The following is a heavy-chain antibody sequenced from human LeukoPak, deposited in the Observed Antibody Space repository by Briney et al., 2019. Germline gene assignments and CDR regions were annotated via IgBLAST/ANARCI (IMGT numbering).Heavy chain of an antibody. V-gene: IGHV1-69*05. D-gene: IGHD6-13*01. Sequence: GASVKVSCKASGGTFSSYAISWVRQAPGQGLEWMGGIIPIFGTANYAQKFQGRVTITTDESTSTAYMELGSLRSEDTAVYYCAIAAAGPPPYYYYYMDVWGKGTTVTVSS. CDR2: IIPIFGTA. J-gene: IGHJ6*03. CDR1: GGTFSSYA. CDR3: AIAAAGPPPYYYYYMDV.